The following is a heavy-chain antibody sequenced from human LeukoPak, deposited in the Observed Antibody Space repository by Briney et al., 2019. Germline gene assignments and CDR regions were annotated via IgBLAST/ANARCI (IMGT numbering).Heavy chain of an antibody. CDR2: INHSGST. CDR3: AXGQFTGYSRGGFDY. Sequence: SETLSLTCAVYGGSFSGYYWSWIRQPPGKGLEWIGEINHSGSTNYNPSLKSRVTISVDTSKNQFSLKLSSVTAADTAVYYCAXGQFTGYSRGGFDYWGQGTLVTVSS. V-gene: IGHV4-34*01. CDR1: GGSFSGYY. D-gene: IGHD6-13*01. J-gene: IGHJ4*02.